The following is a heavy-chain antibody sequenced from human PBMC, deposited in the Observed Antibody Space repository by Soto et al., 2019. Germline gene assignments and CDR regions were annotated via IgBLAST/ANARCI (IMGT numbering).Heavy chain of an antibody. CDR2: IYYSENT. CDR3: ATHPPYGPLDH. D-gene: IGHD4-17*01. Sequence: SETLSLTCTVSGGSISSSSNHWGWIRQPPGKGLEWIGNIYYSENTYYNPSLKSRVTISVDTSKNQFSLRLTSVTAADTAVYYGATHPPYGPLDHWGKGTLVPVDS. J-gene: IGHJ4*02. CDR1: GGSISSSSNH. V-gene: IGHV4-39*01.